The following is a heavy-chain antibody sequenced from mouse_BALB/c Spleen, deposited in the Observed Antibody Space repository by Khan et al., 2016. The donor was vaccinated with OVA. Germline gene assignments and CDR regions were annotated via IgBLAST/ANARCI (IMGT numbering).Heavy chain of an antibody. Sequence: QVQLKQSGPGLVAPSQSLSITCTVSGFSLTDYGVSWIRQPPGKGLDWLGVIWGGGSPYYNSALKSRLSISKDNSKSQVFLKMSSLQTDDTAMYYCAKGVWSYYYALDYWGQGTSVTVSS. V-gene: IGHV2-6-5*01. CDR1: GFSLTDYG. CDR3: AKGVWSYYYALDY. CDR2: IWGGGSP. J-gene: IGHJ4*01.